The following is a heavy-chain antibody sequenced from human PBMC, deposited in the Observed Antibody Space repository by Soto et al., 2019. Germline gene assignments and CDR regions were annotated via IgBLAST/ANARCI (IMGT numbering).Heavy chain of an antibody. V-gene: IGHV3-49*03. J-gene: IGHJ4*02. CDR3: ARDHPRVGARGYFDY. CDR1: GFTFGDYA. Sequence: GGSLRLSCTASGFTFGDYAMTWFRQAPGKGLEWVSFIRSKAYGGTTEYAASFKGRFTISRDDSESIAYLQMNSLRAEDTAVYYCARDHPRVGARGYFDYWGQGTLVTVSS. D-gene: IGHD1-26*01. CDR2: IRSKAYGGTT.